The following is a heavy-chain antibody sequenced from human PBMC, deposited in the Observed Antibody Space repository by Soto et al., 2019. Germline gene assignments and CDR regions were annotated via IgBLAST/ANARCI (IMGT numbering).Heavy chain of an antibody. V-gene: IGHV5-10-1*01. Sequence: GESLKISCKGSGYSFTSYWISWVRQMPGKGLEWMGRIDPSDSYTNYSPSFQGHDTISADKSISTAYLQWSSLKASDTAFYYWARHPLSSSSGGRWFAPGGQGTLVTAPQ. CDR1: GYSFTSYW. CDR2: IDPSDSYT. J-gene: IGHJ5*02. CDR3: ARHPLSSSSGGRWFAP. D-gene: IGHD6-13*01.